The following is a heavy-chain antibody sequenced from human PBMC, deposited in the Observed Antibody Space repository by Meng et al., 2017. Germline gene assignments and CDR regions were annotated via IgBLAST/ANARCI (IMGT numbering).Heavy chain of an antibody. Sequence: SETLSLTCTVSGGSISSSSYYWGWIRQPPGKGLEWIGSIYYSGSTHYNPSLKSRVTISVDTSQNAFSLKLNSVTAADTAVYYCARTMATGYGMDVWGQGTTFTVSS. V-gene: IGHV4-39*07. CDR3: ARTMATGYGMDV. D-gene: IGHD5-12*01. J-gene: IGHJ6*02. CDR2: IYYSGST. CDR1: GGSISSSSYY.